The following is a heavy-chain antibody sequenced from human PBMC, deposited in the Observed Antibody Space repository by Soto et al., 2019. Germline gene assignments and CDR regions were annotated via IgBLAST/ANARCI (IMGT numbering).Heavy chain of an antibody. CDR1: GFSLSTSGVG. CDR2: IYWNDDK. D-gene: IGHD1-26*01. Sequence: SGPTLVNPPQTLTLTCTFSGFSLSTSGVGVGWIRQPPGKALEWLALIYWNDDKRYSPSLKSRLTITKDTSKNQVVLTMTNMDPVDTATYYCAHRRLVGATGHWYFDLWGRGTLVTVS. J-gene: IGHJ2*01. V-gene: IGHV2-5*01. CDR3: AHRRLVGATGHWYFDL.